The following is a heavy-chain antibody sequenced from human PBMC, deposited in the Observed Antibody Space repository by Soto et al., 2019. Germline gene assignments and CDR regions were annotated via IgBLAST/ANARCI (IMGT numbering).Heavy chain of an antibody. CDR3: ARKTMGVEYCSGMEV. Sequence: QVQLVQSGAEVKKPWSSVKVSCKASGGTFSSYAIHWVRQAPGQGLEWMGGIIPIFGTANFAQKFQVRVTLTADESTSTAYMELSSLRSEDTDVSYCARKTMGVEYCSGMEVWGQGTTVNVSS. CDR1: GGTFSSYA. J-gene: IGHJ6*02. D-gene: IGHD3-3*01. V-gene: IGHV1-69*12. CDR2: IIPIFGTA.